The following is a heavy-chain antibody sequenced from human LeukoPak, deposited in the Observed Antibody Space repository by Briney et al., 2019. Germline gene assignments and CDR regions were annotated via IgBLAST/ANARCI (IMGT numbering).Heavy chain of an antibody. D-gene: IGHD1-26*01. CDR1: GDITHY. V-gene: IGHV4-39*01. J-gene: IGHJ4*02. CDR3: AKHNGGGIVSYVAPGPPDYFDH. CDR2: IYFSGSV. Sequence: SETLSLTCTVSGDITHYWGWIRQPPGKGLECIGSIYFSGSVYYNPSLRSRVTISLDTSTKQLSLKLTSVTAADTAIYYCAKHNGGGIVSYVAPGPPDYFDHWGQGALVTVSS.